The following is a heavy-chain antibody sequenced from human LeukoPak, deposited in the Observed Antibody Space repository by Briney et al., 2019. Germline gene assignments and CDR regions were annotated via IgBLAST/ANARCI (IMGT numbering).Heavy chain of an antibody. CDR3: ARAYCSSTSCYAFNYYYYGMDV. D-gene: IGHD2-2*01. CDR1: GFTFSSYG. Sequence: HPGRSLRLSCAASGFTFSSYGMHWVRQAPGKGLEWVPVIWYDGSNKYYADSVKGRFTISRDNSKNTLYLQMNSLRAEDTAVYYCARAYCSSTSCYAFNYYYYGMDVWGQGTTVTVSS. CDR2: IWYDGSNK. V-gene: IGHV3-33*01. J-gene: IGHJ6*02.